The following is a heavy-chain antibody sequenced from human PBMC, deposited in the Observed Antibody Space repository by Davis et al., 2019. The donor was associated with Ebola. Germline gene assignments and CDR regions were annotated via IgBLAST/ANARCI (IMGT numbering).Heavy chain of an antibody. D-gene: IGHD2-2*01. CDR1: GGSISSYY. Sequence: SETLSLTCTVSGGSISSYYWNWIRQPAGKGLEWIGRMYTSGTTNYNPSLKSRVTISVDTSKNQFSLKLSSVTAADTAVYYCARGMYCSSTSCYHNWFDPWGQGTLVTVSS. V-gene: IGHV4-4*07. J-gene: IGHJ5*02. CDR2: MYTSGTT. CDR3: ARGMYCSSTSCYHNWFDP.